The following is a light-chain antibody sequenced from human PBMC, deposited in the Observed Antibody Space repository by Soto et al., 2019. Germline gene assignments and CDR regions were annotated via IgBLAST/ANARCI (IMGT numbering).Light chain of an antibody. CDR2: RDN. CDR1: SSNIGSHF. Sequence: QAVVTQPPSASGAPGQRVTISCSGRSSNIGSHFVSWYQHLPGTAPKIFIYRDNQRPAGVPDRFCGAKSGISASLAINGLRSEDEGDYFCAVWDASLNGPVFGGGTQLTVL. V-gene: IGLV1-47*01. J-gene: IGLJ7*01. CDR3: AVWDASLNGPV.